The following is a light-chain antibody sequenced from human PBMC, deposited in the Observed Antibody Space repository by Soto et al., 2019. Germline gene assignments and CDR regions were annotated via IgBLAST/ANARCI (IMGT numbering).Light chain of an antibody. CDR1: QSISSW. CDR3: QQYNSYSFLT. V-gene: IGKV1-5*03. Sequence: DIQMTQSPSTLSASVGDIVTITCRASQSISSWLAWYQQKPGKAPKLLIYKASSLESGVPSRFSGSGSGTEFTLTISSLQPDDFATYYCQQYNSYSFLTFGGGTKWIS. J-gene: IGKJ4*01. CDR2: KAS.